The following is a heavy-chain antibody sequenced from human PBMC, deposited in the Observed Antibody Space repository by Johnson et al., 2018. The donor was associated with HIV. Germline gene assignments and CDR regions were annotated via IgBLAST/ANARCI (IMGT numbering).Heavy chain of an antibody. CDR1: GFTFDDYA. Sequence: QVQLVESGGGLVQPGRSLKLSCAASGFTFDDYAMHWVRQTPGKGLEWVAVISYDGSNKYYADSVKGRFTISRDNSKNTLYLQMNSLRAEDTAVYYCARDVYYYDSSEEGAFDIWGQGTMVTVSS. D-gene: IGHD3-22*01. J-gene: IGHJ3*02. CDR2: ISYDGSNK. CDR3: ARDVYYYDSSEEGAFDI. V-gene: IGHV3-30*04.